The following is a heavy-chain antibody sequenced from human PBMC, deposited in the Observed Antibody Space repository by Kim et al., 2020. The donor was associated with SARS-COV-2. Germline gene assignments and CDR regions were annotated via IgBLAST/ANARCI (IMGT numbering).Heavy chain of an antibody. Sequence: SETLSLTCTVSGGSISSYYWSWIRQPPGKGLEWIGYIYYSGSTNYNPSLKSRVTISVDTSKNQFSLKLSSVTAADTAVYYCARGEDIAVAGRGWFDPWG. J-gene: IGHJ5*02. D-gene: IGHD6-19*01. CDR3: ARGEDIAVAGRGWFDP. CDR2: IYYSGST. V-gene: IGHV4-59*01. CDR1: GGSISSYY.